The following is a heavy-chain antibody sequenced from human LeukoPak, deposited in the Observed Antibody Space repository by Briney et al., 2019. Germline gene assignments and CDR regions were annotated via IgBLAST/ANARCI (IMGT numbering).Heavy chain of an antibody. CDR2: ISGSGGST. J-gene: IGHJ6*03. D-gene: IGHD3-10*01. Sequence: GGSLRLSCAASGFTFSSCAMSWVRQAPGKGLEWVSAISGSGGSTYYADSVKGRFTISRDNSKNTVYLQMNSLRAEDTAVYYCAKTGGDSVLYYYYMDVWGKGTTVTVSS. CDR3: AKTGGDSVLYYYYMDV. V-gene: IGHV3-23*01. CDR1: GFTFSSCA.